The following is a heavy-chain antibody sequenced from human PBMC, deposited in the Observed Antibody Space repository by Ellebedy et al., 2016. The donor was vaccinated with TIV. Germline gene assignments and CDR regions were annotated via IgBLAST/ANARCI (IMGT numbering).Heavy chain of an antibody. Sequence: ASVKVSCKASGGTFSSYAISWVRQAPGQGLGWMGGIIPIFGTANYAQKFQGRVTITADESTSTAYMELSSLRSEDTAVYYCARDRGAHFDYWGQGTLVTVSS. D-gene: IGHD1-26*01. CDR1: GGTFSSYA. V-gene: IGHV1-69*13. CDR3: ARDRGAHFDY. CDR2: IIPIFGTA. J-gene: IGHJ4*02.